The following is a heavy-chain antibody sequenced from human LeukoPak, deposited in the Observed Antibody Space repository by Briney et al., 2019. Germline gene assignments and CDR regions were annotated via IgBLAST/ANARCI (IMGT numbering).Heavy chain of an antibody. D-gene: IGHD6-13*01. J-gene: IGHJ6*03. CDR1: GYRLTSYW. CDR3: ARQAHIAAAGTGNYYYYMDV. V-gene: IGHV5-51*01. Sequence: GESLKISCKGSGYRLTSYWIGWVRQMPGKGLEWMGIIYPGDSDTRYSPSFQGQVTISADKSINTAYLQWSSLKASDTAMYYCARQAHIAAAGTGNYYYYMDVWGKGTTVTVSS. CDR2: IYPGDSDT.